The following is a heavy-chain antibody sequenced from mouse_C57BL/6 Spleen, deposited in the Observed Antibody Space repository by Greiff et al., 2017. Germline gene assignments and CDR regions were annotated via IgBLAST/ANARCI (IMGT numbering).Heavy chain of an antibody. CDR2: INPGSGGT. CDR1: GYAFTNYL. J-gene: IGHJ4*01. Sequence: VQRVESGAELVRPGTSVKVSCKASGYAFTNYLIEWVKQRPGQGLEWLGVINPGSGGTNYNEKFKGKATLTVDKSSSTDYMPLSSLTSEASAVYFSARNGNYAMDYWGQGTSVTVSS. V-gene: IGHV1-54*01. CDR3: ARNGNYAMDY. D-gene: IGHD2-1*01.